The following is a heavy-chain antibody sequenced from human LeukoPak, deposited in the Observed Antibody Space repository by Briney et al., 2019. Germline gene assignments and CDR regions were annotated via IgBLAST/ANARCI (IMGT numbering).Heavy chain of an antibody. CDR1: GGSIISYY. Sequence: SETLSLTCTVSGGSIISYYWSWIRQPAGKGLEWIGRIYPSGTTNYNPSLKGRVTMSLDTSRSQFSLKLSSVTAADTAVYYCARDRSAEYFDLWGRGTLVTVSS. D-gene: IGHD2-15*01. V-gene: IGHV4-4*07. CDR3: ARDRSAEYFDL. CDR2: IYPSGTT. J-gene: IGHJ2*01.